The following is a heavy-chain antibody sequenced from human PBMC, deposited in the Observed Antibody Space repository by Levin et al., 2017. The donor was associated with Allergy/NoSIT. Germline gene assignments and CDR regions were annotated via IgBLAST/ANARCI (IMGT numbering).Heavy chain of an antibody. V-gene: IGHV3-30*18. J-gene: IGHJ3*02. CDR1: GFTFSSYG. Sequence: GGSLRLSCAASGFTFSSYGMHWVRQAPGKGLEWVAVISYDGSNKYYADSVKGRFTISRDNSKNTLYLQMNSLRAEDTAVYYCAKAASSSWYVKSGWSIGYSDIWGQGTMVTVSS. D-gene: IGHD6-13*01. CDR3: AKAASSSWYVKSGWSIGYSDI. CDR2: ISYDGSNK.